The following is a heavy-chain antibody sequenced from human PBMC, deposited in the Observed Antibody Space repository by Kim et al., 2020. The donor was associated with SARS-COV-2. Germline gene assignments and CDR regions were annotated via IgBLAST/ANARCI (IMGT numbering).Heavy chain of an antibody. CDR1: GGSSNDSY. D-gene: IGHD7-27*01. CDR2: SNIGGST. Sequence: SETLSLTCAVYGGSSNDSYWAWIPHPQGKGLEWIGESNIGGSTTYTLSLKIEAPISVNRPKTPSSLKLPSVTARATPVYSCARGTGELRRYHWGQGTLV. J-gene: IGHJ1*01. CDR3: ARGTGELRRYH. V-gene: IGHV4-34*01.